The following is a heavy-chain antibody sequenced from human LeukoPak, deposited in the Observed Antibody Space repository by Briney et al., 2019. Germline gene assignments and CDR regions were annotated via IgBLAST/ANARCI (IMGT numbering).Heavy chain of an antibody. V-gene: IGHV3-23*01. CDR1: GFTFNSYA. CDR2: ISGGGDGT. J-gene: IGHJ4*02. Sequence: PGGSLRLSCAASGFTFNSYAMSWVRQAPGKGLEWVSAISGGGDGTYYAGSVKGRLTISRDNSKSTLYLQMHSLRAEDTAKYYCAKGESYDSSGFYRGGFDYWGQGALVTVSS. D-gene: IGHD3-22*01. CDR3: AKGESYDSSGFYRGGFDY.